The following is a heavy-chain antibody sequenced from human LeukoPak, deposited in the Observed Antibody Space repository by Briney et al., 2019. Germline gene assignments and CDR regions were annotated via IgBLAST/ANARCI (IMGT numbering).Heavy chain of an antibody. CDR1: GGSFSGHY. CDR3: AREVQHYAGSVYDHDAFDI. D-gene: IGHD3-22*01. CDR2: INHSGST. J-gene: IGHJ3*02. Sequence: SETLSLTCAVYGGSFSGHYWSWIRQPPGKGLEWIGEINHSGSTNYNPSLKSRVTILVDTSKNQFSLKLSSVTAADTAVYYCAREVQHYAGSVYDHDAFDIWGQGTMATVSS. V-gene: IGHV4-34*01.